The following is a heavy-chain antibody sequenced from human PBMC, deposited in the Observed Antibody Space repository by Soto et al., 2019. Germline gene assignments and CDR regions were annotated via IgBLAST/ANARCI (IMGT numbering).Heavy chain of an antibody. V-gene: IGHV3-15*01. CDR2: IKSKTDGGTT. Sequence: VRLSCAASGFTFSNAWMSWVRQAPGKGLEWVGRIKSKTDGGTTDYAAPVKGRFTISRDDSKNTLYLQMNSLKTEDTAVYYCTTQYSSGWYRDDAFDIWGQGTMVTVSS. J-gene: IGHJ3*02. CDR1: GFTFSNAW. D-gene: IGHD6-19*01. CDR3: TTQYSSGWYRDDAFDI.